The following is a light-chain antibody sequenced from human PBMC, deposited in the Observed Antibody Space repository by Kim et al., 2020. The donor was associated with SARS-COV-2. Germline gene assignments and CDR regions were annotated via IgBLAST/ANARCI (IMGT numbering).Light chain of an antibody. Sequence: EIVLTQSPDTLSLSPGERATLSCRASQSVGDTYLAWYQQKPGRAPRLLIYGASSRATGIPDRFRGSGSGADFTLSISGLEPEDFAVYYCQQYGTSPGTFGQGTKVDIK. J-gene: IGKJ1*01. CDR2: GAS. CDR1: QSVGDTY. CDR3: QQYGTSPGT. V-gene: IGKV3-20*01.